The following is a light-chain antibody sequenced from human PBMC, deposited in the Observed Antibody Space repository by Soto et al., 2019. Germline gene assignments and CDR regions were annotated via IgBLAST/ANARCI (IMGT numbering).Light chain of an antibody. Sequence: IVLTQSPGTLSLSPGEGLTLSCRASQTVTSSYLAWYQHKPGQAPRLLIYGGSTKATGTPDRFSGSGPGTDFTLTISRLEPEDFAVYYCQQYNNWPPWTFGQGTKVDIK. J-gene: IGKJ1*01. CDR2: GGS. CDR1: QTVTSSY. V-gene: IGKV3-20*01. CDR3: QQYNNWPPWT.